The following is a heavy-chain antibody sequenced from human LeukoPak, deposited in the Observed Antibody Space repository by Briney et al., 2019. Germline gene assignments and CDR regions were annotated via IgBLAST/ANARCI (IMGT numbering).Heavy chain of an antibody. J-gene: IGHJ5*02. Sequence: ASVKVSCKASGYTFTGYYMHWVRRAPGQGLEWMGRINPNSGGTNYAQKFQGRVTMTRDTSISTAYMELSRLRSDDTAVYYCARDRSITMVRGANNWFDPWGQGTLVTVSS. CDR2: INPNSGGT. CDR3: ARDRSITMVRGANNWFDP. D-gene: IGHD3-10*01. CDR1: GYTFTGYY. V-gene: IGHV1-2*06.